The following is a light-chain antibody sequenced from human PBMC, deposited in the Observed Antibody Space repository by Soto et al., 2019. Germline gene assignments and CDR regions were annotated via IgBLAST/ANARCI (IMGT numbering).Light chain of an antibody. CDR3: QQFDNLPLT. CDR1: QDISNY. J-gene: IGKJ4*01. V-gene: IGKV1-33*01. Sequence: DIQMTQSPSSLSASVGDRVTITCQASQDISNYLTWYQQKPGKAPKILIYDASVLEAGVPSRFSGGGYGTPFTLTISSLQAEDVATYYWQQFDNLPLTFGGGTKVEIK. CDR2: DAS.